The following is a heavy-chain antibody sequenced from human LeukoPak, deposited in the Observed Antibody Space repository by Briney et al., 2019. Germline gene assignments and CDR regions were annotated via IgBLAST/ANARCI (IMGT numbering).Heavy chain of an antibody. D-gene: IGHD3-22*01. J-gene: IGHJ5*02. CDR3: ATTYYYDSSGYYYGWFDP. V-gene: IGHV1-2*02. CDR2: INPNSGGT. CDR1: GYTFTVYY. Sequence: ASVKVSCTSSGYTFTVYYMHWVRQAPGPGLAWMGWINPNSGGTNYAQKFQGRVTMTRDTSISTAYMELSRLRSDDTAVYYCATTYYYDSSGYYYGWFDPWGQGTLVTVS.